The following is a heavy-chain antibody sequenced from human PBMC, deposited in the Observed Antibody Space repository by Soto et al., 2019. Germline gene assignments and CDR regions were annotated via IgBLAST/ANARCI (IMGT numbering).Heavy chain of an antibody. J-gene: IGHJ4*02. CDR1: GYTFINYG. CDR3: TRDRSTDDY. Sequence: GASVKVSCKASGYTFINYGISWVRQAPGQGLEWMGWITPGSGNPDYAQNFQGRVTMTTDTSTSTAYMELRSLTSDDTAMYYCTRDRSTDDYWGQGTLVTVSS. CDR2: ITPGSGNP. V-gene: IGHV1-18*01.